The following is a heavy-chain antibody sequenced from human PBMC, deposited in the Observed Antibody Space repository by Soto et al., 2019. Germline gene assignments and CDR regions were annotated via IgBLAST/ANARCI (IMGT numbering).Heavy chain of an antibody. CDR1: GGSISSGGYS. J-gene: IGHJ4*02. D-gene: IGHD6-19*01. CDR3: ARSLRGWLNAPRY. CDR2: IYHSGST. Sequence: KPSETLSLTCAVSGGSISSGGYSWSWIRQPPGKGLEWIGYIYHSGSTYYNPSLKSRVTISVDRSKNQFSLKLSSVTAADTAVYYCARSLRGWLNAPRYWGQGTLVTVSS. V-gene: IGHV4-30-2*01.